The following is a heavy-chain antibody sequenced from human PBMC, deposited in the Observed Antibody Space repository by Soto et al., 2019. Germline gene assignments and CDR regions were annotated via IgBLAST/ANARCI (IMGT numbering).Heavy chain of an antibody. V-gene: IGHV1-3*01. D-gene: IGHD1-26*01. CDR1: GYSFPNFA. CDR3: ARRVGDGQFDY. CDR2: INAGNGYT. Sequence: ASVEVSCKDSGYSFPNFALHWVRQAPGQRLEWMGWINAGNGYTKNSQKFQGRVTITRDTSASTAYMELSSLRSEDTAVYYCARRVGDGQFDYWGQGTLVTVSS. J-gene: IGHJ4*02.